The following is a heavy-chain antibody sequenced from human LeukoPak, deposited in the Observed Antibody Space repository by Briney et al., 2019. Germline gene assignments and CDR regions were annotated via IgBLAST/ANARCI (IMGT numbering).Heavy chain of an antibody. CDR3: ARDRGTPGATANWYFDR. CDR2: IYYSGST. J-gene: IGHJ2*01. D-gene: IGHD1-26*01. CDR1: GDSFSSYY. V-gene: IGHV4-59*01. Sequence: SETLSLTCTVPGDSFSSYYWTWIRQNPGKGLERIGYIYYSGSTNYNPSLRSRVTISVDTSKNQFSLNLRSVTAADTAVYYCARDRGTPGATANWYFDRWGRGTLVTVSS.